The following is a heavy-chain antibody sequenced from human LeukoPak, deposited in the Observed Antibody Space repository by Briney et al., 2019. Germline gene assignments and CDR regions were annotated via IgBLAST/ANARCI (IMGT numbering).Heavy chain of an antibody. CDR1: GYTFTGYY. Sequence: ASVKVSCKASGYTFTGYYMHRVRQAPGQGLEWMGRINPNSGGTNYAQKFQGRVTMTRDTSISTAYMELSRLRSDDTAVYYCARGRWVTGTYPDFDYWGQGTLVTVSS. J-gene: IGHJ4*02. CDR2: INPNSGGT. CDR3: ARGRWVTGTYPDFDY. V-gene: IGHV1-2*06. D-gene: IGHD1-20*01.